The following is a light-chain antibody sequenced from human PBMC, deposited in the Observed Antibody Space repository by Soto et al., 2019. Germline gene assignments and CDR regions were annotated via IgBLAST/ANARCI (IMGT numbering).Light chain of an antibody. Sequence: QLMLTQSSSASASPGASVKLTCTLSSGHSDYVIAWHQKQSGKATRYLIEVEGSGSHNVGSGVPDRFSVSSSGADRYLTISNLQSEDEADYYCETWDSNTRVFGGGTKVTVL. CDR3: ETWDSNTRV. CDR2: VEGSGSH. J-gene: IGLJ2*01. CDR1: SGHSDYV. V-gene: IGLV4-60*03.